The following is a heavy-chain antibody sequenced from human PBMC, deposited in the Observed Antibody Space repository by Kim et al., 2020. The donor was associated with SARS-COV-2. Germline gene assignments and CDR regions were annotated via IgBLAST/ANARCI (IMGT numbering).Heavy chain of an antibody. CDR1: GGSFSGYY. CDR2: INHSGST. J-gene: IGHJ4*02. V-gene: IGHV4-34*01. Sequence: SETLSLTCAVYGGSFSGYYWSWIRQPPGKGLEWIGEINHSGSTNYNPSLKSRVTISVDTSKNQFSLKLSSVTAADTAVYYCARTRRYTFGGVIVTIIDYWGQVTLVTVSS. CDR3: ARTRRYTFGGVIVTIIDY. D-gene: IGHD3-16*02.